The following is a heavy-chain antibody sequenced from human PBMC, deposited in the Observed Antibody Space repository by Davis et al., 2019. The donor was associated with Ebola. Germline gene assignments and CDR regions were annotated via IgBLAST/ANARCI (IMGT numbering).Heavy chain of an antibody. D-gene: IGHD2-15*01. V-gene: IGHV1-18*04. Sequence: ASVKVSCKASGYTFMSYGISWVRQAPGQGLEWMGWISPYNGITNYAQRFRGRVTMTTDTSTSTAYMELRSLTSDDTAVYYCARDGPTCCGGSCYLPSSWSDPWGQGTLVTVSS. CDR1: GYTFMSYG. CDR2: ISPYNGIT. CDR3: ARDGPTCCGGSCYLPSSWSDP. J-gene: IGHJ5*02.